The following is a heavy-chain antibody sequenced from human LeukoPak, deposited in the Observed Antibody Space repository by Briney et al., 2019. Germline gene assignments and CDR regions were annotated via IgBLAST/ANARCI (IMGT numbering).Heavy chain of an antibody. CDR1: GVSISSSNSY. V-gene: IGHV4-39*01. CDR2: IYYSGNT. CDR3: ARTYYDYVWGSYRLIYYYMDV. D-gene: IGHD3-16*02. Sequence: PSETLSLTCTVSGVSISSSNSYWGWIRQPPGKGLEWIGSIYYSGNTYYNASLKSQVSISIDTSKNQFSLRLTSVTAADTAVYYCARTYYDYVWGSYRLIYYYMDVWGKGTTVTISS. J-gene: IGHJ6*03.